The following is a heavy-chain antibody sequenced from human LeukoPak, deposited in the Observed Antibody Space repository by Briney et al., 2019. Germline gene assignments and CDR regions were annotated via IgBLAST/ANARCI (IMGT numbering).Heavy chain of an antibody. J-gene: IGHJ1*01. CDR2: INGDGSTT. D-gene: IGHD3-22*01. Sequence: GGSLRLSCAASGFTFSRYWMHWVRQAPGKGLVWVSRINGDGSTTSYADSVKGGFTISRDNAKNTLYLQMNSLRAEDMAVYYCATRNYYDSRGYYTFGHWGQGTLVTVSS. CDR3: ATRNYYDSRGYYTFGH. CDR1: GFTFSRYW. V-gene: IGHV3-74*01.